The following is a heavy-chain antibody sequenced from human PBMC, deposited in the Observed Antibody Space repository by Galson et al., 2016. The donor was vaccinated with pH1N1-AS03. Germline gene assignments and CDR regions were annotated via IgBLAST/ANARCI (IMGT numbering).Heavy chain of an antibody. CDR1: GFTFSTYW. Sequence: SLRLSCAVSGFTFSTYWMSWVRQAPGKGPEWVANINIDGSAKYYVDSVKGRCTISRDNAKNSIYLQINNLRAEDTAMYYCARWERWGQGTLVTVSS. CDR2: INIDGSAK. J-gene: IGHJ4*02. CDR3: ARWER. V-gene: IGHV3-7*03. D-gene: IGHD1-1*01.